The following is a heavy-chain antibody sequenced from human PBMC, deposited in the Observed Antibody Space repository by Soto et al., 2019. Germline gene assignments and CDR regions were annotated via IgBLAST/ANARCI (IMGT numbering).Heavy chain of an antibody. CDR2: INAGNGNT. CDR1: GYTFTNFG. CDR3: ARADYYYLDY. V-gene: IGHV1-3*01. D-gene: IGHD3-10*01. Sequence: ASVKVSCKASGYTFTNFGISWVRQAPGQRLEWMGWINAGNGNTKYSQKFQGRVTITRDTSASTAYMELSSLRSEDTAVYYCARADYYYLDYWGQGTLVTVSS. J-gene: IGHJ4*02.